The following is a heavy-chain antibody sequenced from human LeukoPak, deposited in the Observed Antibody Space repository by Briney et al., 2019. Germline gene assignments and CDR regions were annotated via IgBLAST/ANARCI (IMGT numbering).Heavy chain of an antibody. J-gene: IGHJ3*02. CDR3: ARRLSMREDAFDI. CDR2: IYTSGST. Sequence: PSETLSLTCTVSGGSISSYYWSWIRQPPGKGLEWIGYIYTSGSTNYNPSLKSRVTISADTSKNQFSLKLSSVTAADTAVYYCARRLSMREDAFDIWGQGTMVTVSS. D-gene: IGHD2-8*01. V-gene: IGHV4-4*09. CDR1: GGSISSYY.